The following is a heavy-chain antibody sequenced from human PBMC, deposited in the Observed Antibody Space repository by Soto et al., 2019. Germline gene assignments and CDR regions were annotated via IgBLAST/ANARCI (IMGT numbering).Heavy chain of an antibody. CDR1: GDTFSTYT. Sequence: SVKVSCKASGDTFSTYTITWMRQAPGQGLEWMGGIITRSATSTYAQKFQGRATITADESTSTLYMELSSLRSEDTAVYYCARTLVGDTIRHYPLHPFDIWGQVTMVPVS. D-gene: IGHD1-26*01. V-gene: IGHV1-69*13. CDR2: IITRSATS. J-gene: IGHJ3*02. CDR3: ARTLVGDTIRHYPLHPFDI.